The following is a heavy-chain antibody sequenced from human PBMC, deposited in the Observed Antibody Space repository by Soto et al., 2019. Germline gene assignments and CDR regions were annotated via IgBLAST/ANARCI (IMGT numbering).Heavy chain of an antibody. V-gene: IGHV4-38-2*01. CDR1: SYSISSGYY. J-gene: IGHJ3*01. CDR3: ARKAMRGAAFDF. CDR2: MYHSGDT. Sequence: SETLSLTCAVSSYSISSGYYWGWIRQPPGKGLEWIGNMYHSGDTYYNPSLKSRVAISVDTSKNHFSLKLSSVTAADTAVYYCARKAMRGAAFDFWGQGTMVTVSS.